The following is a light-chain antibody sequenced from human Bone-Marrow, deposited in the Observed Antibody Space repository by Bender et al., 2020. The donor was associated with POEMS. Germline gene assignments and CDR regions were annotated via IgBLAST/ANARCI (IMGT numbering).Light chain of an antibody. CDR2: EVS. CDR3: QAWDSSTAAV. Sequence: QSALTQPPSASGSPGQSVIISCTGTSSDIGGYNYVSWYQQHPGKAPKLMIYEVSKRPSGVPDRFSGSKSGNTASLTISGLQAMDEAEYHCQAWDSSTAAVFGGGTKLTVL. V-gene: IGLV2-8*01. CDR1: SSDIGGYNY. J-gene: IGLJ2*01.